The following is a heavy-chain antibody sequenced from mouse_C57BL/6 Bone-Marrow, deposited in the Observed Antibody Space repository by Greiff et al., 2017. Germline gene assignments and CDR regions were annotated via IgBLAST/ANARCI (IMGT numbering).Heavy chain of an antibody. D-gene: IGHD1-1*01. Sequence: EVQVVESGPGLVKPSQSLSLTCSVTGYSITSGYYWYWIRPLPGNKLVWLGCISYDGSNNYNPPLNNRFSITRDTSKNQFFLKMNSVTTDDTATYYCARAQYYGSSYDYAMDYWGQGTSVTVSS. CDR2: ISYDGSN. CDR1: GYSITSGYY. V-gene: IGHV3-6*01. CDR3: ARAQYYGSSYDYAMDY. J-gene: IGHJ4*01.